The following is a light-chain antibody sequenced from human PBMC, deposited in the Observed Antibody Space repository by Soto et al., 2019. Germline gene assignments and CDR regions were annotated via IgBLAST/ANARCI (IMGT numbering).Light chain of an antibody. Sequence: QSVLTQPPSASGTPGQRVSISCSGSRSNIGRNYVYWYQQLPGTAPKLLIQRNNERPSGVPDPFSGSKSGTSVSLAISGLRSEDEATYYCAAWDDTLNGQVFGGGTKVTVL. CDR1: RSNIGRNY. V-gene: IGLV1-47*01. J-gene: IGLJ3*02. CDR2: RNN. CDR3: AAWDDTLNGQV.